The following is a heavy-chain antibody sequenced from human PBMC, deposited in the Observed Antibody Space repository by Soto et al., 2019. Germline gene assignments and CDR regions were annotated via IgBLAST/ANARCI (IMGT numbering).Heavy chain of an antibody. CDR1: GGSIRSYC. Sequence: QVQLQESGPGLLKPSETLSLTCTVSGGSIRSYCWTWIRQPTGEGLEWIGCICNSGSTNYNPSLKSRSTISVDTQMNQFSLQLSSVTVADTAVYYCAGGGSIVVATRRLMDVWGKGTTVTVSS. CDR3: AGGGSIVVATRRLMDV. J-gene: IGHJ6*03. V-gene: IGHV4-59*03. CDR2: ICNSGST. D-gene: IGHD3-22*01.